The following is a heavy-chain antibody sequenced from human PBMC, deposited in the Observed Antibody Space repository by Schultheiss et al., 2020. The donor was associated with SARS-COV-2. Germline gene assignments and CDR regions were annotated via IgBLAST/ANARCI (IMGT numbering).Heavy chain of an antibody. V-gene: IGHV3-21*01. Sequence: GGSLRLSCTASGFSFSTYSLNWVRQAPGEGLEWVSSISGSGDYIYYADSVKGRFTISRDSSKNTLYLQMNSLRAEDTAMYYCAREQSGSYGGLGDYWGQGTLVTVSS. J-gene: IGHJ4*02. D-gene: IGHD1-26*01. CDR2: ISGSGDYI. CDR3: AREQSGSYGGLGDY. CDR1: GFSFSTYS.